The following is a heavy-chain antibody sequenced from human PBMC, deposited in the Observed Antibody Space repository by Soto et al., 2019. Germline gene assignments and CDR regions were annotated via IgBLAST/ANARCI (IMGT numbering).Heavy chain of an antibody. Sequence: SETLSLTCTVSGGSISSSSYYWSWIRQPPGKGLEWIGYIYYSGSTNYNPSLKSRVTISVDTSKNQFSLKLSSVTAADTAVYYCARDDGDYSNYYYGMDVWGQGTTVTVSS. V-gene: IGHV4-61*01. CDR2: IYYSGST. J-gene: IGHJ6*02. D-gene: IGHD4-17*01. CDR1: GGSISSSSYY. CDR3: ARDDGDYSNYYYGMDV.